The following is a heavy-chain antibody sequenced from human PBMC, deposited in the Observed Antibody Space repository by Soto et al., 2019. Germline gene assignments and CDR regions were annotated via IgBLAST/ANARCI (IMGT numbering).Heavy chain of an antibody. CDR1: GGSISSGGYY. CDR3: ARSSTSANYFDY. V-gene: IGHV4-31*03. J-gene: IGHJ4*02. Sequence: QVQLQESGPGLVKPSQTLSLTCTISGGSISSGGYYWSWIRQHPGKGLEWIGYIYYSGSTYYNPSLKSRVTISVDTSKNQFSLKLSSVTAADTAVYYCARSSTSANYFDYWGQGTLVTVSS. CDR2: IYYSGST. D-gene: IGHD2-2*01.